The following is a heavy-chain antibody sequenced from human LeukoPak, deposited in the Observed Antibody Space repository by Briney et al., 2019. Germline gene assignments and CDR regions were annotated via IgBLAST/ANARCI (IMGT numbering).Heavy chain of an antibody. D-gene: IGHD3-10*01. CDR2: ISYDGSNK. CDR3: ARASLRIGGLPLFDY. J-gene: IGHJ4*02. Sequence: GTSLRLSCAASGFTFSNFGMHWVRQAPGRGLEWVAVISYDGSNKYYADSVKGRFTISRDNSKNTLYLQMNSLRAEDTAVYYCARASLRIGGLPLFDYWGQGTLVTVSS. V-gene: IGHV3-30*03. CDR1: GFTFSNFG.